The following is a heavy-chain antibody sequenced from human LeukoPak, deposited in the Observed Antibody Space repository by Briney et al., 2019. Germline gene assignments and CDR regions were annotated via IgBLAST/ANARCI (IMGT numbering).Heavy chain of an antibody. D-gene: IGHD3-10*01. CDR1: GFTFSSYS. V-gene: IGHV3-21*01. J-gene: IGHJ1*01. Sequence: PGGSLRLSCAASGFTFSSYSMNWVRQAPGKGLEWVSSISSSSSYIYYADSVKGRFTISRDNAKNSLYLQMNSLRAEDTAVYYCARHNYYGSGYEYFQHWGQGTLVTVSS. CDR2: ISSSSSYI. CDR3: ARHNYYGSGYEYFQH.